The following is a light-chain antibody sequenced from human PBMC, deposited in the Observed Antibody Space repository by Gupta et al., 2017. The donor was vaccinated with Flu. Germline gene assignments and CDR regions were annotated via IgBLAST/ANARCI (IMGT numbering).Light chain of an antibody. CDR2: WAS. CDR1: QSVLYSSNNKNY. Sequence: DIVMTQSPDSLAVSLGERATIHCKSSQSVLYSSNNKNYLAWYQQKPGQPPKLLIYWASTRESGVHDRFSGRGSGTDFTLTICSLQAEDVAVYYCQQYYTTPPLTFGGGTKVEIK. V-gene: IGKV4-1*01. CDR3: QQYYTTPPLT. J-gene: IGKJ4*01.